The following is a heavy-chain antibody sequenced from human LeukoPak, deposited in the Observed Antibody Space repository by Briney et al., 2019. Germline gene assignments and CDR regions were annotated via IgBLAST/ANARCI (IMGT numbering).Heavy chain of an antibody. Sequence: GGSLRLSCAASGFNFGTYAMDWVRQAPGKGLEWVGDISYDGGYQSYAVSVRGRFTISRDNSKNTLYLQMNSLRDEDAAVYYCATESSLSNWDRGTLVTVSS. CDR1: GFNFGTYA. J-gene: IGHJ4*02. CDR2: ISYDGGYQ. V-gene: IGHV3-30*04. CDR3: ATESSLSN.